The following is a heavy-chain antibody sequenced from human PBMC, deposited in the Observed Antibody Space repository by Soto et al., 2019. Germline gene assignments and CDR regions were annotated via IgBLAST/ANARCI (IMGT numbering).Heavy chain of an antibody. Sequence: TLSLTCAVSVGSISSGGYSWSWIRQPPGKGLEWIGYIYHSGSTYYNPSLKGRVTISVDRSKNQFSLKLSSVTAADTAVYYCARAYCSGGSCRFDYWGQGTLVTVSS. D-gene: IGHD2-15*01. CDR2: IYHSGST. J-gene: IGHJ4*02. V-gene: IGHV4-30-2*01. CDR1: VGSISSGGYS. CDR3: ARAYCSGGSCRFDY.